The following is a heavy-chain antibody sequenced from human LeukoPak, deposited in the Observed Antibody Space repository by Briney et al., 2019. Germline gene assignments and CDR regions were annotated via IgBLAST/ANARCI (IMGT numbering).Heavy chain of an antibody. CDR2: IGGSGNT. Sequence: PGGSLRLSCAASGFTFSSYAMSWVRQAPGKGLEWVSLIGGSGNTCYADSLKGRFTISRDNSKNTLFLQMNSLRAEDTALYYCANTRGLCSTTSCTSLGARDYWGQGTLVTVSS. D-gene: IGHD2-2*01. V-gene: IGHV3-23*01. CDR3: ANTRGLCSTTSCTSLGARDY. CDR1: GFTFSSYA. J-gene: IGHJ4*02.